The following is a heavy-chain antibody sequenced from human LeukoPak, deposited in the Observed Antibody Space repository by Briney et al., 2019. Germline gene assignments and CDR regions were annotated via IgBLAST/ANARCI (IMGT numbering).Heavy chain of an antibody. Sequence: GSLRLSCAASGFAFSRSWMTWIRQAPGKGLELVANIKEDGGRENFASSVKGRFTISRDNAKDSLYLQMNNLRVEDTAVYYCASEYYYDSSGYYHDYWGQGTLVTVFS. J-gene: IGHJ4*02. CDR2: IKEDGGRE. D-gene: IGHD3-22*01. V-gene: IGHV3-7*01. CDR3: ASEYYYDSSGYYHDY. CDR1: GFAFSRSW.